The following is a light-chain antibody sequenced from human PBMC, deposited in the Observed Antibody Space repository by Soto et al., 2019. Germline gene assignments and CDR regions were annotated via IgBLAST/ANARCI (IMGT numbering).Light chain of an antibody. CDR2: AAS. CDR1: QDISNY. Sequence: DIQMTQSPSSLSASVGDRVTITCRASQDISNYLAWYQQKPGKVPKLLIYAASSLQSGVPPRFSGSRSGTDVTLTISSLQPEDFATYCCQKYNSAPYTFGQGTKLDIK. J-gene: IGKJ2*01. CDR3: QKYNSAPYT. V-gene: IGKV1-27*01.